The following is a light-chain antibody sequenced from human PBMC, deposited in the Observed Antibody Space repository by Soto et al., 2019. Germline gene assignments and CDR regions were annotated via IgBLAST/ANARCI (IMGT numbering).Light chain of an antibody. CDR3: CSSKGGYTAV. CDR1: SSDVGGYNY. V-gene: IGLV2-11*01. CDR2: DVS. Sequence: QSVLTQPRSVSGSPGQSVTISCTGTSSDVGGYNYVSWYQQHPGKAPKLMIYDVSKRPSGVPDRFSGSKSGNTASLTISGGQDDDEDADYCCSSKGGYTAVFGAGTKVTVL. J-gene: IGLJ3*02.